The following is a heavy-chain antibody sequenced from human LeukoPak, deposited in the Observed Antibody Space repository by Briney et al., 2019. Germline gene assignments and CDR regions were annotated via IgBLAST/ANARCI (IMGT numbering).Heavy chain of an antibody. CDR2: IYFSGSA. J-gene: IGHJ5*02. CDR1: GGSFSGHY. Sequence: PSETLSLTCAVYGGSFSGHYWGWIRQPPGKGLECIGYIYFSGSADYNPSLKSRVTISVDTSKNQFSLKLSSVTAADTAVYYCARWTVGFDPWGQGTLVTVSS. V-gene: IGHV4-59*11. CDR3: ARWTVGFDP. D-gene: IGHD3/OR15-3a*01.